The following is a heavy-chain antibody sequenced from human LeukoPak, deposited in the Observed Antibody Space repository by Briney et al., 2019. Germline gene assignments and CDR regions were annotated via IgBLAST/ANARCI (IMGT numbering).Heavy chain of an antibody. Sequence: PGGSLRLSCAASGFTFSAYWMAWVRQAPGKGLEWVANIKKDESEKHYVDSVKGRFTITRDNAKNSLYLQMNSLRVEDTALYYCARDDYGSLDYWGQGTLVTVSS. J-gene: IGHJ4*02. D-gene: IGHD3-10*01. CDR3: ARDDYGSLDY. CDR1: GFTFSAYW. V-gene: IGHV3-7*01. CDR2: IKKDESEK.